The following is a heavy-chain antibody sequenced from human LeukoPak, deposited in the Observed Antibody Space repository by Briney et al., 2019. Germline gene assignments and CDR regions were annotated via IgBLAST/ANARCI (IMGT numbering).Heavy chain of an antibody. D-gene: IGHD1-26*01. J-gene: IGHJ4*02. CDR3: AREYYSGSYYFFDY. Sequence: GGSLRLSCAASGFTVSTNGMHWGRHAQRQGLERGSVIWNDVSTKYYANPARGRFTIFRDNFKNTLYLQMNRLRGEDTAVYYCAREYYSGSYYFFDYWGQGTLVTVSS. V-gene: IGHV3-33*01. CDR1: GFTVSTNG. CDR2: IWNDVSTK.